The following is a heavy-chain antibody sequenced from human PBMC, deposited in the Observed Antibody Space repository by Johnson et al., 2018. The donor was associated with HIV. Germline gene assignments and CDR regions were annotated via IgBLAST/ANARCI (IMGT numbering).Heavy chain of an antibody. CDR1: GFTFDDYA. CDR3: AKGATRYKTDGSKHDGAFDV. CDR2: ISWNSGSI. V-gene: IGHV3-9*01. D-gene: IGHD1-26*01. Sequence: VQLVESGGGLVQTGRSLRLSCAASGFTFDDYAMHWVRQAPGKGLEWVSGISWNSGSIGHADSVKGRFTISRDNAKNSLHLQMSGLRAEDTALYYCAKGATRYKTDGSKHDGAFDVWGQGTMVTVSS. J-gene: IGHJ3*01.